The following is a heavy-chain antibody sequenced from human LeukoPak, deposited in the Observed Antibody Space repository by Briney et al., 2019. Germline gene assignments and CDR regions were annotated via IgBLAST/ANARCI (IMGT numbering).Heavy chain of an antibody. J-gene: IGHJ6*03. CDR3: ARAQWPYYYMDA. D-gene: IGHD2-8*01. Sequence: GASVKVSCXASGYTFTGYYMHWVRQAPGQGLEWMGRINPNSGGTNYAQKFQGRVTMTRDTSISTAYMELSRLRSDDTAVYYCARAQWPYYYMDAWGKGTTVTVSS. V-gene: IGHV1-2*06. CDR1: GYTFTGYY. CDR2: INPNSGGT.